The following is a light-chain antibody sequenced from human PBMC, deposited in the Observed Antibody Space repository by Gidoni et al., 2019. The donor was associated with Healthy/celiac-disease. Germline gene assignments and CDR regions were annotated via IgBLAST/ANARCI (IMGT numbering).Light chain of an antibody. CDR2: GAS. CDR3: QQYGSSPQT. CDR1: QSVSSSY. J-gene: IGKJ2*01. Sequence: EIVLTQSPGTLSLSPGERATLSCRASQSVSSSYLAWYQQKHGQAPRLLIYGASSRATGIPDRFSGSGSGTDFTLTISRLEPEDFAVYYCQQYGSSPQTFGKGTKLEIK. V-gene: IGKV3-20*01.